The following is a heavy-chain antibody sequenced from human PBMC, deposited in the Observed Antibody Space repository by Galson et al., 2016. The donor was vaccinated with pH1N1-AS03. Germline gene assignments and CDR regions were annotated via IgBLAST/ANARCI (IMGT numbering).Heavy chain of an antibody. Sequence: SGFTFSSYAMIWVRQAPGKGLEWVSAISGSGGSTYYADSVKGRFTISRDNSKNTLYLQMNSLRAEDTAVYYCAKGEMGVDYWGQGTLVTVSS. CDR3: AKGEMGVDY. D-gene: IGHD5-24*01. J-gene: IGHJ4*02. CDR2: ISGSGGST. CDR1: GFTFSSYA. V-gene: IGHV3-23*01.